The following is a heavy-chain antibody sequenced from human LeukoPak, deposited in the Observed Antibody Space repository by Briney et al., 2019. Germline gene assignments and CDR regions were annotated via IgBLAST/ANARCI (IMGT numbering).Heavy chain of an antibody. CDR3: ARASRVLMVYAKHNWFDP. Sequence: ASVKVSCKASQYTFTSYYIHWVRQAPGQGLEWMGWINPNSGGTNYAQKFQGRVTMTRDTSISTAYMELSRLRSDDTAVYYCARASRVLMVYAKHNWFDPWGQGTLVTVSS. CDR2: INPNSGGT. CDR1: QYTFTSYY. J-gene: IGHJ5*02. V-gene: IGHV1-2*02. D-gene: IGHD2-8*01.